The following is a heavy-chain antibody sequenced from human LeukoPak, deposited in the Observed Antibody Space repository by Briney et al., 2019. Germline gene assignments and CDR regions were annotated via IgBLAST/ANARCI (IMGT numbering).Heavy chain of an antibody. CDR2: IYIVGNT. V-gene: IGHV3-53*01. CDR3: ARGPVTVPDF. D-gene: IGHD2-21*02. CDR1: GFAMSSNY. J-gene: IGHJ4*02. Sequence: GGSLTLSCAASGFAMSSNYMSWVRQAPGKGLEWVSVIYIVGNTYYADSVKSRFTISRDNSRNTLYLQMNSLTAADTAVYYCARGPVTVPDFWGQGTLVTVSS.